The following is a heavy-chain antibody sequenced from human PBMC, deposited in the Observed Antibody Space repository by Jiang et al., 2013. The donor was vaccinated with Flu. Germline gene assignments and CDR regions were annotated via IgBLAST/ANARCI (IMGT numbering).Heavy chain of an antibody. J-gene: IGHJ4*02. V-gene: IGHV3-23*01. D-gene: IGHD6-13*01. Sequence: APGKGLEWVSAISGSGGSTYYADSVKGRFTISRDNSKNTLYLQMNSLRAEDTAVYYCAKDGQPDYWGQGTLVTVSS. CDR2: ISGSGGST. CDR3: AKDGQPDY.